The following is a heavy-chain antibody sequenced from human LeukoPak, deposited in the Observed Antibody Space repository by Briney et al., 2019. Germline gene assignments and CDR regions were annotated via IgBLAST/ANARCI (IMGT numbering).Heavy chain of an antibody. CDR1: GGSISSYY. V-gene: IGHV4-59*12. J-gene: IGHJ4*02. CDR2: IYYSGST. Sequence: SETLSLTCTVSGGSISSYYWSWIRQPPGKGLEWIGYIYYSGSTNYNPSLKSRVTISVDTSKNQFSPKLSSVTAADTAVYYCATSIAARPDYWGQGTLVTVSS. D-gene: IGHD6-6*01. CDR3: ATSIAARPDY.